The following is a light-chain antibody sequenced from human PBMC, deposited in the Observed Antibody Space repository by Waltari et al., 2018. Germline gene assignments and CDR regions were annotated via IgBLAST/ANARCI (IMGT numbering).Light chain of an antibody. V-gene: IGKV1D-16*01. CDR3: QQYNTYPLT. CDR2: DAS. Sequence: DIQMTQSPSSLSASVGDRVTITCRASQGISNWLAWYQKKPGKAPKSLIYDASSLQSGVPSRFSGSRSGTRFTLTISSLQPEDSATYYCQQYNTYPLTFGGGTKVEIK. J-gene: IGKJ4*01. CDR1: QGISNW.